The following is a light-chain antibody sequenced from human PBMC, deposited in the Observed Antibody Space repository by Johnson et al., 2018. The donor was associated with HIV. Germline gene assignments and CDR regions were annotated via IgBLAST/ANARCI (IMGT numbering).Light chain of an antibody. CDR3: GTWDSSRRAGV. V-gene: IGLV1-51*02. J-gene: IGLJ1*01. CDR2: ENN. CDR1: TSNIGNNY. Sequence: QSVLTQPPSVSAAPGQKVTISCSGSTSNIGNNYVSWYQQLPGKAPKLLIYENNKRPSGIPDRFSASKSGTSATLGITGIQTGDEAYYYCGTWDSSRRAGVCGTETKVTVL.